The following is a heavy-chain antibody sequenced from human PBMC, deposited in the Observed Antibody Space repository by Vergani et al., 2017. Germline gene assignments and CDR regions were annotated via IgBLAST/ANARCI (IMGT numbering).Heavy chain of an antibody. CDR3: ARDFTIFGVENWFDP. Sequence: EVQLVESGGGLVQPWGSLRLSCAASGFTVSSNYMSWVRQAPGKGLEWVSVIYSGGSTYYADSVKGRFTISRDNSKNTLYLQMNSLRAEDTAVYYCARDFTIFGVENWFDPWGQGTLVTVSS. CDR1: GFTVSSNY. V-gene: IGHV3-66*02. J-gene: IGHJ5*02. CDR2: IYSGGST. D-gene: IGHD3-3*01.